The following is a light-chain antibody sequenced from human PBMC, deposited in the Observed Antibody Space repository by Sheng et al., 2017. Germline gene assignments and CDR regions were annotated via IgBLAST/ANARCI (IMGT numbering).Light chain of an antibody. CDR3: QQYSFYPWT. CDR2: RAS. Sequence: DVQMTQSPSTLSAFVGERVSITCRVSQSVSSWLAWYQQKVGKAPKLLIYRASNLESGVPSRFSGSGSGTEFTLTISSLQPEDFATYYCQQYSFYPWTFGRGTMVEI. CDR1: QSVSSW. V-gene: IGKV1-5*03. J-gene: IGKJ1*01.